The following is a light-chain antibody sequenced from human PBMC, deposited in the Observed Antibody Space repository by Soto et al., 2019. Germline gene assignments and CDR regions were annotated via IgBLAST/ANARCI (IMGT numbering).Light chain of an antibody. J-gene: IGKJ5*01. CDR3: HQYNDWPSIT. Sequence: EIVMTQSPATLSVSPGESATLSCRASQSVASHLAWYQQKPGQAPRLLIFGASVRATCIPARFSGSGSGTEFVLTIDSLQSEDFAVYYCHQYNDWPSITFGQGTRLEI. CDR1: QSVASH. V-gene: IGKV3-15*01. CDR2: GAS.